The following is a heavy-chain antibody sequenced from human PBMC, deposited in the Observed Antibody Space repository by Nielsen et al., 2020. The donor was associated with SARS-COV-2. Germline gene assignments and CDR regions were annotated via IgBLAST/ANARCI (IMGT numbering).Heavy chain of an antibody. CDR3: ARGGYNGMDV. Sequence: ASVKVSCKVSGGALTLFSMHWVRQAPGKGLEWMGGFDPEDGETIYAQKFQGRVTMTEDTSTDTAYMELRSLRSDDTAVYYCARGGYNGMDVWGQGTTVTVSS. J-gene: IGHJ6*02. D-gene: IGHD5-12*01. CDR2: FDPEDGET. V-gene: IGHV1-24*01. CDR1: GGALTLFS.